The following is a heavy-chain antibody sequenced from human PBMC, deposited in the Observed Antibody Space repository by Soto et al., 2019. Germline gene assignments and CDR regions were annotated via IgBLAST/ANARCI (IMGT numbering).Heavy chain of an antibody. CDR3: ARRPTVGATKAFGY. J-gene: IGHJ4*02. Sequence: SLEIARAVCGGSISSGCYSWSWIRQPPGKGLEWIGYIYHSGSTYYNPSLKSRVTISVDRSKNQFSLKLSSVTAADTAVHYCARRPTVGATKAFGYWGQGTLVTVSS. CDR2: IYHSGST. D-gene: IGHD1-26*01. V-gene: IGHV4-30-2*01. CDR1: GGSISSGCYS.